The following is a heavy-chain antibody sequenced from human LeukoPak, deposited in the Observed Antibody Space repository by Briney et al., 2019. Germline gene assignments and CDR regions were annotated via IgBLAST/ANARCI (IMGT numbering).Heavy chain of an antibody. D-gene: IGHD6-6*01. J-gene: IGHJ6*03. CDR2: IIPIFGTA. V-gene: IGHV1-69*05. CDR1: GGTFSSYA. CDR3: AGGGAARPSSDYYYYMDV. Sequence: ASVKASCKASGGTFSSYAISWVRQAPGQGLEWMGGIIPIFGTANYAQKFQGRVTITTDESTSTAYMELSSLRSEDTAVYYCAGGGAARPSSDYYYYMDVWGKGTTVTVSS.